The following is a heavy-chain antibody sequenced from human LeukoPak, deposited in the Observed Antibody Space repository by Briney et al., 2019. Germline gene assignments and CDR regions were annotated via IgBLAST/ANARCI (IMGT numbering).Heavy chain of an antibody. D-gene: IGHD3-3*01. CDR1: GGSISSSTYY. V-gene: IGHV4-39*01. Sequence: SESLSLTCTVSGGSISSSTYYWGWIRQPPGKGLEWIGDIYYNGSTYYNPSLKSRVSISVGTSKNQFSLKLRSVTAADTPVYYCARLVIGVVKRFDYWGQGTLVTVSS. CDR3: ARLVIGVVKRFDY. J-gene: IGHJ4*02. CDR2: IYYNGST.